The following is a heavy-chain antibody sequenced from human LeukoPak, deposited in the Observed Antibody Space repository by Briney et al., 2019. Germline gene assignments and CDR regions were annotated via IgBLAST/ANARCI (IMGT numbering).Heavy chain of an antibody. CDR3: ARGRYGPRLGN. Sequence: SETLSLTCAVYGASFSDSYWSWIRQSPEKGLEWIGEINNSGSTSYNPSLNSRVIMSVDRSKDQFSLRLTSVTAADTAVYYCARGRYGPRLGNWGQGTLVTVSS. CDR1: GASFSDSY. D-gene: IGHD3-16*01. J-gene: IGHJ4*02. V-gene: IGHV4-34*01. CDR2: INNSGST.